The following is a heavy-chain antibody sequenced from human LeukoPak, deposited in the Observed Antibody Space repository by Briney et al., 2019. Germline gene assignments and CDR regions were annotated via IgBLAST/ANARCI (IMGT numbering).Heavy chain of an antibody. CDR3: AKPGYCDTSCSAFDF. Sequence: PGGSLRLSCAASGFTFSSYAMSWVRQAPGKGLEWVSAISGSGGSTYYADSVKGRFTISRDNSKNTLYVQMNSLRAEDTAVYYCAKPGYCDTSCSAFDFWGQGTLVTVSS. CDR1: GFTFSSYA. J-gene: IGHJ4*02. V-gene: IGHV3-23*01. CDR2: ISGSGGST. D-gene: IGHD2-2*01.